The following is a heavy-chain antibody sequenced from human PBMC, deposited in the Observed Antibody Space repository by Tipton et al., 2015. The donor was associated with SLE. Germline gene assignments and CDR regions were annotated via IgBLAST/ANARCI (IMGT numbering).Heavy chain of an antibody. J-gene: IGHJ3*02. V-gene: IGHV3-11*06. CDR2: ISSSSSYT. Sequence: LSLTCAVYGGSFSGYYWSWIRQAPGKGLEWVSYISSSSSYTNYADSVKGRFTISRDNAKNSLYLQMNSLRAEDTAVYYCARALAVTGAFDIWGQGTMVTVSS. CDR1: GGSFSGYY. D-gene: IGHD2-21*02. CDR3: ARALAVTGAFDI.